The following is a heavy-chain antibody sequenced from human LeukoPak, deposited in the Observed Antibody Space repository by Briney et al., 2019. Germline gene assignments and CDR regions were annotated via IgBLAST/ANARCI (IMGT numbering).Heavy chain of an antibody. CDR2: IFYSGGT. Sequence: PSETLSLTCTVSGVSISSYYWSWIRHSPGKGLEWLGYIFYSGGTSYNPSLKARVSMSIDTSNSQFSLKLSSVTAADAAMYYCARDWKLIQRIFDYWGQGTLVTVSS. CDR3: ARDWKLIQRIFDY. J-gene: IGHJ4*02. CDR1: GVSISSYY. V-gene: IGHV4-59*01. D-gene: IGHD5-18*01.